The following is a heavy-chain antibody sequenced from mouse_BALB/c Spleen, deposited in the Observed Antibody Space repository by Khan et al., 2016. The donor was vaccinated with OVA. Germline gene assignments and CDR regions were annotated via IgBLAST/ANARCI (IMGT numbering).Heavy chain of an antibody. V-gene: IGHV3-8*02. J-gene: IGHJ4*01. CDR1: SDSITSGF. CDR3: ARSYGSWAMDY. CDR2: ITYSGNI. Sequence: VQLKESGPSLVKPSQTLSLSCSVTSDSITSGFWNWIRKFPGNKFEYLGYITYSGNIYYYPSLKSRISITRDTPKSQYYLHMNSVTTEDTATYYCARSYGSWAMDYWGQGTSVTVSS. D-gene: IGHD1-1*01.